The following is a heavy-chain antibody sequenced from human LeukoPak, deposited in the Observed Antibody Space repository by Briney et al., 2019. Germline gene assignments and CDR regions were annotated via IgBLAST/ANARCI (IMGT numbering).Heavy chain of an antibody. CDR2: IGGSGRNT. CDR1: GFTFSSYA. V-gene: IGHV3-23*01. Sequence: PGGPLRLSCAASGFTFSSYAMSWVRQAPGKGLEWVSTIGGSGRNTYYADSVKGRFTISRDNSKNTLYLQMNSLRAEDTAVYYCAKIGYHYDILTGRFDYWGQGTLVTVSS. J-gene: IGHJ4*02. D-gene: IGHD3-9*01. CDR3: AKIGYHYDILTGRFDY.